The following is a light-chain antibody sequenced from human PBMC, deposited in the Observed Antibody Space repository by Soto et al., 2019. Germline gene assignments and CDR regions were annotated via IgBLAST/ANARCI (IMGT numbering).Light chain of an antibody. J-gene: IGLJ2*01. V-gene: IGLV4-69*01. CDR3: QTWGTGMV. Sequence: QPVLTQSPSASASLGASVKLTCTVSSGHSSYAIAWHQQQPEKGPRFLMKLNSDGSHFKGDGIPDRFSGSSSGAERYLTISSLQSDDEADYYCQTWGTGMVFGGGTKLTVL. CDR1: SGHSSYA. CDR2: LNSDGSH.